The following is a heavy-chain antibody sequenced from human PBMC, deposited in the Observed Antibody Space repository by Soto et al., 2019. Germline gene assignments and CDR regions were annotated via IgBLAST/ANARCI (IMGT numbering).Heavy chain of an antibody. CDR2: INQDGSER. CDR3: VRNQL. V-gene: IGHV3-7*01. CDR1: GVTFSSSW. J-gene: IGHJ4*02. Sequence: GGSLRLSCAASGVTFSSSWMSWVRQAPGKGLEWVANINQDGSERYYVDSVKGRFTISRDNAKNSLYLQMDSLRAEDTAVYYCVRNQLWGQGSLVTVSS. D-gene: IGHD2-2*01.